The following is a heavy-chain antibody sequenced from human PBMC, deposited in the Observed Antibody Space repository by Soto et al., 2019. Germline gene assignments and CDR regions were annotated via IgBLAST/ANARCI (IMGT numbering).Heavy chain of an antibody. V-gene: IGHV2-5*02. Sequence: QITLKESGPTLVKPTQTLTLTCTFSGFSLSTTEVGVGWIRQPPGEALEWLELIYWDDDKRYSPSLKSRRTITKDTSKNQVVLAMTNMDPVDTATYYCAHREQRRKYEPYHVDYWGQGTLVTVSS. CDR2: IYWDDDK. CDR1: GFSLSTTEVG. CDR3: AHREQRRKYEPYHVDY. J-gene: IGHJ4*02. D-gene: IGHD6-25*01.